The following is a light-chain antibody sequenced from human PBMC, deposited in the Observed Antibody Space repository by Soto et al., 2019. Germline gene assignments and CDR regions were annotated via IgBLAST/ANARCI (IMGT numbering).Light chain of an antibody. Sequence: SYELTQPPSVSVAPGKTARITCGGNNIGSKSVHWYQQKPGQAPVLVIYYDSDRPSGIPERFSGSNSGNTAALTLSRVEAGDEADYYCQVWDGRSDHVVFGGGTKLTVL. CDR2: YDS. CDR1: NIGSKS. CDR3: QVWDGRSDHVV. J-gene: IGLJ2*01. V-gene: IGLV3-21*04.